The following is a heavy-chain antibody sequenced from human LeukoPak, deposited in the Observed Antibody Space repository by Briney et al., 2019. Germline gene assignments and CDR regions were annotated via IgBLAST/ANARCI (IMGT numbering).Heavy chain of an antibody. D-gene: IGHD3-16*01. CDR3: ARSLGPLDATYYFDY. J-gene: IGHJ4*02. V-gene: IGHV3-21*01. CDR2: ISSSSSYI. CDR1: GFTFSSYS. Sequence: GGSLRLSCAASGFTFSSYSMNWVRQAPGKGLEWVSSISSSSSYIYYADSVKGRFTISRDNAKNSLYLQMNSLRAEDTAVYYCARSLGPLDATYYFDYWGQGTLVTVSS.